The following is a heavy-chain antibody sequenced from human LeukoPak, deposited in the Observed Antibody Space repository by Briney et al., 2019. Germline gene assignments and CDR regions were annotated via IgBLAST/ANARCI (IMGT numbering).Heavy chain of an antibody. J-gene: IGHJ4*02. CDR1: GFTFSSYW. CDR2: IKQDGSEK. D-gene: IGHD2-15*01. Sequence: GGSLRLSCAASGFTFSSYWMSWVRQAPGKGLEWVANIKQDGSEKYYVDSVKGRFTISRDNAKSSLYLQMNSLRAEDTAVYYCAGVEVVVVAATPFDYWGQGTLVTVSS. CDR3: AGVEVVVVAATPFDY. V-gene: IGHV3-7*01.